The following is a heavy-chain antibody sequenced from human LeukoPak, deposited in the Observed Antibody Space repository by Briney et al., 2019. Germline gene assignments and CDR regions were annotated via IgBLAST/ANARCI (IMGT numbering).Heavy chain of an antibody. CDR3: ARDPRDGYNCPFDY. CDR1: GYTFTGYY. V-gene: IGHV1-2*02. D-gene: IGHD5-24*01. CDR2: INPNSGDT. Sequence: ASVKVSCKASGYTFTGYYMHWVRQAPGQGLEWMGWINPNSGDTNYAQKFQGRVTMTRDTSISTAYMDLSRLRSDDTAVFYCARDPRDGYNCPFDYWGQGTLVTVSS. J-gene: IGHJ4*02.